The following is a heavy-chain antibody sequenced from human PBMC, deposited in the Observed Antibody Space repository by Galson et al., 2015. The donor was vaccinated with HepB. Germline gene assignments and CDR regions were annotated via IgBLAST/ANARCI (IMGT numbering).Heavy chain of an antibody. CDR3: AKIIVRGDGSSSYGLDV. CDR1: GYIFTGSY. Sequence: SVKVSCKASGYIFTGSYMYRVRQAPGQGLEWIGRINPSGGDTTYAQQLQGRLTLTRDTSTTTAYMELSSLRSDDTAVYYCAKIIVRGDGSSSYGLDVWGQGTTVTVSS. CDR2: INPSGGDT. D-gene: IGHD5-24*01. V-gene: IGHV1-46*04. J-gene: IGHJ6*02.